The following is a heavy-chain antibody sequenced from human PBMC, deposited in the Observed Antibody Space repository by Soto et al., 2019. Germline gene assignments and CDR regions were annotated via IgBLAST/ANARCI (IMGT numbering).Heavy chain of an antibody. CDR3: ARAPRGGVIIVITSAQIDY. V-gene: IGHV1-46*01. CDR2: ISPDGGST. CDR1: GYDFSDHY. Sequence: GASLQVSCRASGYDFSDHYIHWVRQAPGQGLEWMGIISPDGGSTKYSQKFQARITMTRDTSTSTVYMELSSLRSEDTAVYYCARAPRGGVIIVITSAQIDYWGQGTLVTVSS. J-gene: IGHJ4*02. D-gene: IGHD3-10*01.